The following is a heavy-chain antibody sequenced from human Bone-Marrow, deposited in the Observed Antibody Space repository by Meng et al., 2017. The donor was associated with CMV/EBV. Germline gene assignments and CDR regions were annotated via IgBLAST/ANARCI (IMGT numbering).Heavy chain of an antibody. V-gene: IGHV6-1*01. CDR2: TYYRSKWYN. J-gene: IGHJ5*02. CDR3: ARDIAAAGTGGTFDP. Sequence: SNSTAWNWIRQSPSRGLEWLGRTYYRSKWYNDYAVSVKSRITINPDTSKNQFSLQLNSVTPEDTAVYYCARDIAAAGTGGTFDPWGQGTLVTVSS. CDR1: SNSTA. D-gene: IGHD6-13*01.